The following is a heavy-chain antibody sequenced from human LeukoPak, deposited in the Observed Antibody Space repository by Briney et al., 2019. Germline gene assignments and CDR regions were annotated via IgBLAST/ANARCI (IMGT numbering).Heavy chain of an antibody. CDR2: IYYSGST. CDR1: GGSISSSSYY. Sequence: SETLSLTCTVSGGSISSSSYYWGWIRQPPGEGLEWIGSIYYSGSTYYNPSLKSRVTISADTSKNQFSLKLSSVTAADTAVYYCARDGWEGDILNWGQGTLVTVSS. V-gene: IGHV4-39*02. CDR3: ARDGWEGDILN. J-gene: IGHJ4*02. D-gene: IGHD3-9*01.